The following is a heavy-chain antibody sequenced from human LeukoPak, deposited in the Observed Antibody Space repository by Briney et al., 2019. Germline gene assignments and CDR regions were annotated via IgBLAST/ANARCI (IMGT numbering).Heavy chain of an antibody. CDR2: ISSSGSTI. CDR3: TRQNRWNDKVYYYYYGIDV. CDR1: GFTFSDYY. D-gene: IGHD1-1*01. Sequence: PGGSLRPSCAASGFTFSDYYMSWIRQAPGKGLEWVSYISSSGSTIYYADSVKGRFTISRDNAKNSLYLQMNSLRAEDTAVYYCTRQNRWNDKVYYYYYGIDVWGQGTTVTVSS. J-gene: IGHJ6*02. V-gene: IGHV3-11*01.